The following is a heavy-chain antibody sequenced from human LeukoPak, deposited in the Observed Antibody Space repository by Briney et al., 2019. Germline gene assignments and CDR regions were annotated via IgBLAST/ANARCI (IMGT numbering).Heavy chain of an antibody. CDR3: ARRHKLYCSGGSCYSGAFDI. V-gene: IGHV4-34*01. D-gene: IGHD2-15*01. Sequence: SETLSLTCAVYGGSFSGYYWSWIRQPPGKGREWIGEINHSGSTNYNPSPKSRVTISVDTSKNQFSLKLSSVTAADTAVYYCARRHKLYCSGGSCYSGAFDIWGQGKMVTVSS. J-gene: IGHJ3*02. CDR2: INHSGST. CDR1: GGSFSGYY.